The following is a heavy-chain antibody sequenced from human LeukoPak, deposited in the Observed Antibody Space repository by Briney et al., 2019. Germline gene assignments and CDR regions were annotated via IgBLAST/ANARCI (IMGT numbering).Heavy chain of an antibody. CDR1: GVSISGYY. D-gene: IGHD6-6*01. CDR3: ARDIAARPEGYYYYYMDV. Sequence: SETLSLTCTVSGVSISGYYWSWIRQPPGKGLEWIGYIYYSGSTNYNPSLKSRVTISVDTSKNQFSLKLSSVTAADTAVYYCARDIAARPEGYYYYYMDVWGKGTTVTVSS. CDR2: IYYSGST. J-gene: IGHJ6*03. V-gene: IGHV4-59*12.